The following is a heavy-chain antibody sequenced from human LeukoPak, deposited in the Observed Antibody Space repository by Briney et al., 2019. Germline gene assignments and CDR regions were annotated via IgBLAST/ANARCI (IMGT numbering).Heavy chain of an antibody. CDR2: IYYSGST. Sequence: SQTLSLTCTVSGGSISSGGYYWSWIRQHPGKGLEWIGYIYYSGSTYYNPSLKSRVTISVDTSKNQFSLKLSPVTAADTAVYYCARCATAEDYAFDIWGQGTMVTVSS. J-gene: IGHJ3*02. D-gene: IGHD4-17*01. CDR1: GGSISSGGYY. CDR3: ARCATAEDYAFDI. V-gene: IGHV4-31*03.